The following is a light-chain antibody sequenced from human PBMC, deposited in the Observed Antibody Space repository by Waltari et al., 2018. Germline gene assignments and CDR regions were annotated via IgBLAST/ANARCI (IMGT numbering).Light chain of an antibody. Sequence: DIVMTQSPLSLPVTPGEPASISCTSSQSLLHSNGYNYVDWYLQKPGQSPQLLIFLGSTRASGVPDRFSGSGSGTDFTLKISRVEAEDVGVYYCIQVLQSLPTLGQGTKVEIK. V-gene: IGKV2-28*01. CDR3: IQVLQSLPT. J-gene: IGKJ1*01. CDR1: QSLLHSNGYNY. CDR2: LGS.